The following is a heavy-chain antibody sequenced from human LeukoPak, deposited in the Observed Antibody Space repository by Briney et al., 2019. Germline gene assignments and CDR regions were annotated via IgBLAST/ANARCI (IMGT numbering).Heavy chain of an antibody. CDR1: GGSFSGYQ. J-gene: IGHJ4*02. V-gene: IGHV4-34*01. CDR3: ASSTRLSREDHSSGFDS. Sequence: SETLSLTCAVYGGSFSGYQWSWIRQPPGKGLEWIGEINHTGSTKYSPSLKSRVTLSVDTSKNQFSLKLSPVTVADTAVYYCASSTRLSREDHSSGFDSWGQGTLVTVAS. CDR2: INHTGST. D-gene: IGHD4-11*01.